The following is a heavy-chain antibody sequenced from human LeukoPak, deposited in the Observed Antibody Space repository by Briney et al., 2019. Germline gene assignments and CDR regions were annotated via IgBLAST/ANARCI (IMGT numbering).Heavy chain of an antibody. J-gene: IGHJ2*01. D-gene: IGHD6-19*01. V-gene: IGHV1-8*03. Sequence: ASVKVSCKASGYTFTSYDINWVRQATGQGLEWMGWMNPNSGNTGYAQKFQGRVTITRNTSISTAYMELSSLRSEDTAVYYCARKGAVAGTRYWYFDLWGRGTLVTVSS. CDR2: MNPNSGNT. CDR1: GYTFTSYD. CDR3: ARKGAVAGTRYWYFDL.